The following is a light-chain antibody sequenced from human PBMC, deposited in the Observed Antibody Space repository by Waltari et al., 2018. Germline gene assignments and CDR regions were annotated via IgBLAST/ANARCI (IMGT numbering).Light chain of an antibody. J-gene: IGLJ2*01. CDR3: SSYTRVSASVI. Sequence: QSALTQPASVSGSPGQSITISCTGTSSDIGTYNYASWYQHHPGRAPQLIIYDANKRPPGVSVRFSGSKSGNAASLTISGLQAEDEADYYCSSYTRVSASVIFGGGTKLTVL. CDR2: DAN. CDR1: SSDIGTYNY. V-gene: IGLV2-14*03.